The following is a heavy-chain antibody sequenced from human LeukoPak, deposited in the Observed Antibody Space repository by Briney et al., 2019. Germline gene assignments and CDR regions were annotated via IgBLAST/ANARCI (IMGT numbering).Heavy chain of an antibody. D-gene: IGHD2-2*01. CDR3: ARIGSSSCYDY. V-gene: IGHV3-23*01. CDR2: ITNSGGRT. CDR1: GFTFSSYT. Sequence: PGGSLRLSCAASGFTFSSYTMNWVRQAPGKGLEWVSAITNSGGRTYYADSVKGRFTISRDNSKNTLYLQMNSLRAEDTAVYYCARIGSSSCYDYWGQGTLVTVSS. J-gene: IGHJ4*02.